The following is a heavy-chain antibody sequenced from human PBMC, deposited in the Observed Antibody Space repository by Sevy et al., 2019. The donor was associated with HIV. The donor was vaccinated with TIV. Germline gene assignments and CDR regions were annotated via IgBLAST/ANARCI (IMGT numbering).Heavy chain of an antibody. CDR2: LSFACGRI. V-gene: IGHV3-23*01. Sequence: GSLRLSCVASGFTLSKYSMSWVRQTPGKGLEWVSTLSFACGRINYADSVKGRFTMSRDDSRNTFYLQMDSLRAEDTAIYYCAREGCSKPHDYWGQGTLVTVSS. D-gene: IGHD2-2*01. J-gene: IGHJ4*02. CDR3: AREGCSKPHDY. CDR1: GFTLSKYS.